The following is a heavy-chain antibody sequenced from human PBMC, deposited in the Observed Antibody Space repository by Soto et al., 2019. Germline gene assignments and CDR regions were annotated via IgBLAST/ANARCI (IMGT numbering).Heavy chain of an antibody. Sequence: ASVKVYCKASGYRFTRYGISWVRQAPGKGLEWMGWISAYNGNTNYAQKLQGRVTMTTDTSTSTAYMELRSLRSDDTAVYYCARVEDRYSSGWYAFDIWGQGTMVTVSS. CDR3: ARVEDRYSSGWYAFDI. J-gene: IGHJ3*02. V-gene: IGHV1-18*01. D-gene: IGHD6-19*01. CDR1: GYRFTRYG. CDR2: ISAYNGNT.